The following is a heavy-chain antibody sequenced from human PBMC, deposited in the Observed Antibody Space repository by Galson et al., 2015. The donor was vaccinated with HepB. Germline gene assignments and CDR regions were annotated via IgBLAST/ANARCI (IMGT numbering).Heavy chain of an antibody. CDR2: MNPNSGNT. D-gene: IGHD2-15*01. J-gene: IGHJ6*03. V-gene: IGHV1-8*01. CDR1: GYTFTSYD. Sequence: SVKVSCKASGYTFTSYDINWVRQATGQGLEWMGWMNPNSGNTGYAQKFQGRVTMTRNTSISTAYMELSSLRSEDTAVYYCARVFGVYCSGGSCFLGGVYYMDVWGKGTTVPVSS. CDR3: ARVFGVYCSGGSCFLGGVYYMDV.